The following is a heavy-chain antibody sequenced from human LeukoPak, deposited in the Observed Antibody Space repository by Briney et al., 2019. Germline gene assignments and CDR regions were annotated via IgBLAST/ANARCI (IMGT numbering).Heavy chain of an antibody. CDR1: GGSINYVHYY. CDR3: ARHEHKAVAGDT. CDR2: IYYTGST. J-gene: IGHJ5*02. Sequence: SETLSLTCTVSGGSINYVHYYWGWIRQPPGKGLEWIGSIYYTGSTYYSPSLKSRVSISADTSENQFSLRLSSVTAADTAVYYCARHEHKAVAGDTWGQGTLVTVSS. V-gene: IGHV4-39*07. D-gene: IGHD6-19*01.